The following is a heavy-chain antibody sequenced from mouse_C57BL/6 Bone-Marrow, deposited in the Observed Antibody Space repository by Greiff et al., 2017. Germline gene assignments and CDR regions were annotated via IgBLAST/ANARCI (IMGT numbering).Heavy chain of an antibody. V-gene: IGHV1-55*01. CDR3: AREDGYFPYWYCDV. CDR2: IYPGSGST. J-gene: IGHJ1*03. D-gene: IGHD2-3*01. Sequence: QVQLQQPGAELVKPGASVKMSCKASGYTFTSYWITWVKQRPGQGLEWIGDIYPGSGSTNYNEKFKGKATLTVDTSSSTAYMQLSSLTSEDSAVYYCAREDGYFPYWYCDVWGTGTTVTVSS. CDR1: GYTFTSYW.